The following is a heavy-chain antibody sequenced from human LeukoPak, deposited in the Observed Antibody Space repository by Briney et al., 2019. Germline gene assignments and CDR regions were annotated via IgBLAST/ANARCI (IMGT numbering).Heavy chain of an antibody. D-gene: IGHD3-22*01. V-gene: IGHV3-20*04. CDR1: GFTFDDYG. J-gene: IGHJ4*02. Sequence: GGSLRLSCAASGFTFDDYGMSWVRQAPGKGLEWVSGINWNGGSTGYADSVKGRFTISRDNAKNSLYLQMNSLRAEDTALYYCARATYYYDSSGYYHIRDYFDYWGQGTLVIVSS. CDR2: INWNGGST. CDR3: ARATYYYDSSGYYHIRDYFDY.